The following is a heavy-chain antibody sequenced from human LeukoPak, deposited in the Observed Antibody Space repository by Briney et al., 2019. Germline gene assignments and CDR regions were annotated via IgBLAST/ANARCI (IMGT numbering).Heavy chain of an antibody. V-gene: IGHV4-34*01. CDR1: GGSFSGYY. D-gene: IGHD3-3*01. Sequence: SETLSLTCAVYGGSFSGYYWSWIRQPPGKGLEWIGEINHSGSTNYNPSLKSRVTISVVTSKNQFSLKLSSVTAADTAVYYCARGLFDFWSGYYPNYYYYYYMDVWGKGTTVTVSS. CDR2: INHSGST. J-gene: IGHJ6*03. CDR3: ARGLFDFWSGYYPNYYYYYYMDV.